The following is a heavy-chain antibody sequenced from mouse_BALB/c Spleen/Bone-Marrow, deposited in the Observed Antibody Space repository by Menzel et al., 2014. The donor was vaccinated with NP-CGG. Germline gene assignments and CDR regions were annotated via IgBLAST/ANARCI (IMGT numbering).Heavy chain of an antibody. V-gene: IGHV3-8*02. CDR3: ARFGHDYALDY. D-gene: IGHD2-13*01. Sequence: VQLQQSGPSLVKPSQTLSLSCSVTGDSFTSGYRNWIRKFPGNKLEYMGYISYSGSTYYNPSLKSRISITRDTSKNQYYLQLKSVTTEDTATYYCARFGHDYALDYWGQGTSVTVSS. CDR2: ISYSGST. J-gene: IGHJ4*01. CDR1: GDSFTSGY.